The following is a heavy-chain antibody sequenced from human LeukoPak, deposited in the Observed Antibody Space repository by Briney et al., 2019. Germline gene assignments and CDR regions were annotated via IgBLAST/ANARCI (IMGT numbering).Heavy chain of an antibody. D-gene: IGHD2-15*01. V-gene: IGHV4-34*01. CDR1: GGSFSGYY. CDR2: INHSEST. Sequence: SETLSLTCAVYGGSFSGYYWSWIRQPPGKGLEWIGEINHSESTNYNPSLKSRVTISVDTSKNQFSLKLSSVTAADTAVYYCAREGQTAPTVAFDYWGQGTLVTVSS. CDR3: AREGQTAPTVAFDY. J-gene: IGHJ4*02.